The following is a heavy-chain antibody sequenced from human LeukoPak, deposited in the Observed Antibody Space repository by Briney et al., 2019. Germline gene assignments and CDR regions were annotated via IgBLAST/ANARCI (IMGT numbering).Heavy chain of an antibody. CDR1: GGSISTYY. J-gene: IGHJ4*02. V-gene: IGHV4-59*01. Sequence: PSETLSLTCTVSGGSISTYYWFWIRQPPGKGLEWIGCIHYSGSTNYNPSLRSRVTISVDTYKSQFSLKLNSVTAADTAVYYCAREGSSGWFDYWGQGTLVTVSS. D-gene: IGHD6-19*01. CDR2: IHYSGST. CDR3: AREGSSGWFDY.